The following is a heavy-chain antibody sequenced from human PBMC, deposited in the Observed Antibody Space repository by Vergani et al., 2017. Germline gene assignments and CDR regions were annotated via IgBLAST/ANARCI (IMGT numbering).Heavy chain of an antibody. D-gene: IGHD2-15*01. CDR2: ITRKTDGGTT. V-gene: IGHV3-15*01. CDR1: GFTFSNAW. CDR3: ASDYFRRNGGSYYGDVDY. Sequence: EVQLVESGGGLVKPGGFLRLSCAAAGFTFSNAWMSVVRQAPGKGVELVGSITRKTDGGTTDYAAPVKGRFTISRDDSKNTLYLQMNSLKPEDTAVYYCASDYFRRNGGSYYGDVDYWGQGTLVTVSS. J-gene: IGHJ4*02.